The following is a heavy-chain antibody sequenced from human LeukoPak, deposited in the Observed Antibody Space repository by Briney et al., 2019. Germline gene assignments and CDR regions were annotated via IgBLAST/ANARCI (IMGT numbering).Heavy chain of an antibody. D-gene: IGHD3-10*01. CDR1: GGSISSGGYY. Sequence: PSETLSLTCTVSGGSISSGGYYWSWIRQHPGKGLEWIGYIYYSGSTYYNPSLKSRVTISVDTSKNQFSLKLSSVTAADTAVYYCARGRYYYGSGSLVFDYWGQGTLVTVSS. V-gene: IGHV4-31*03. J-gene: IGHJ4*02. CDR2: IYYSGST. CDR3: ARGRYYYGSGSLVFDY.